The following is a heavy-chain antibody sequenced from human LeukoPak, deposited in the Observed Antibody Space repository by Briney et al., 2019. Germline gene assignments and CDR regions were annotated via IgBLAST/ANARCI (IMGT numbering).Heavy chain of an antibody. V-gene: IGHV4-39*01. CDR3: ARRLSKYYFDY. CDR2: IYYSGST. CDR1: GGSISSSSYY. Sequence: SETLSLTCTVSGGSISSSSYYWGWIRQPPGKGLEWIGSIYYSGSTYYNPSLKSRVTISVDTSKNQFSLKVSSVTAADAAVCYCARRLSKYYFDYWGQGTLVTVSS. J-gene: IGHJ4*02.